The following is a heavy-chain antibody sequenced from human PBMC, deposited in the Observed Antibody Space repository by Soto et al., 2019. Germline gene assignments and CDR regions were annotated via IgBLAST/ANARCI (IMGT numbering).Heavy chain of an antibody. J-gene: IGHJ5*02. CDR1: GDSISNGYY. V-gene: IGHV4-38-2*01. CDR3: ARHYSSGSRNWFDP. CDR2: IYHTGTT. Sequence: PSETLSLTCAVSGDSISNGYYWAWIRQPPGKGLEWVASIYHTGTTYYNPSLRSRVTISVDTSKNQFSLKLSSVTAADTAVFYCARHYSSGSRNWFDPWGQGTLVTVSS. D-gene: IGHD6-19*01.